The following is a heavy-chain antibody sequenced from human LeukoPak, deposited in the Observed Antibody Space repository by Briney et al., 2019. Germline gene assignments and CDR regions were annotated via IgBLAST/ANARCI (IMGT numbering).Heavy chain of an antibody. CDR3: ARRGYSYGSGTYYFDY. V-gene: IGHV4-39*07. D-gene: IGHD5-18*01. J-gene: IGHJ4*02. Sequence: SETLSLTCTVSGGSISSSSYYWGWIRQPPGKGLEWIGSIYYSGSTYYNPSLKSRVTISVDTSKNQFSLKLSSVTAADTAVYYCARRGYSYGSGTYYFDYWGQGTLVTVSS. CDR2: IYYSGST. CDR1: GGSISSSSYY.